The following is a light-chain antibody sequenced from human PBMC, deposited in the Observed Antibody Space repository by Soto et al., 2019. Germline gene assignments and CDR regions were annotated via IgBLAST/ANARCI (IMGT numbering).Light chain of an antibody. CDR2: GAS. Sequence: IVLTQSPGTLSLSPGDRSTRCCMCSQRVSARYLAWYHQKPGQAPRLLIFGASDRATGIPDRFSGSGSGTDFTLTIDRLEPEDFAMYYCQQYSDSPPTFGQGTKVDIK. CDR3: QQYSDSPPT. CDR1: QRVSARY. J-gene: IGKJ1*01. V-gene: IGKV3-20*01.